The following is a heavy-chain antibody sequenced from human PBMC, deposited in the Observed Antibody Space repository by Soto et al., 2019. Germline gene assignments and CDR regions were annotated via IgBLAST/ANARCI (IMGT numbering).Heavy chain of an antibody. CDR3: ARQDDFWSGSNWFDP. J-gene: IGHJ5*02. Sequence: SSETLSLTCTVSGGSITSSNYYWGWIRQPPGKGLQWIGNVYYNGFTYYNPSLKSRVTISVDTSKNHFSLKLTSVTAADTAVYYCARQDDFWSGSNWFDPWGQGTLVTGSS. CDR1: GGSITSSNYY. D-gene: IGHD3-3*01. V-gene: IGHV4-39*01. CDR2: VYYNGFT.